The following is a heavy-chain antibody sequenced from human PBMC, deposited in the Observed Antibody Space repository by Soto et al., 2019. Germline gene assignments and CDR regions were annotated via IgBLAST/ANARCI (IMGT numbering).Heavy chain of an antibody. Sequence: EVLLVESGGGLVQPGGSLKLSCAASGFTFSGSAMHWVRQASGKGLEWVGRIRTKVNSYATTYGASVKGRFIISRDDSKNTSYLRMNGLKNEDTVLYYCTTELWHYWGQGTLVTVSS. J-gene: IGHJ4*02. D-gene: IGHD1-7*01. V-gene: IGHV3-73*01. CDR1: GFTFSGSA. CDR2: IRTKVNSYAT. CDR3: TTELWHY.